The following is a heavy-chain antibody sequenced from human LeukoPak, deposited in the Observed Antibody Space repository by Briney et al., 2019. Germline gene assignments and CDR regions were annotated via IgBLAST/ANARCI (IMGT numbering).Heavy chain of an antibody. V-gene: IGHV1-69*01. D-gene: IGHD2-2*01. CDR1: GGTFSSYA. Sequence: ASVKVSCKASGGTFSSYAISWVRQAPGQGLEWMGGIIPIFGTANYAQKFQGRVTITADESTSTAYMELSSLRSEDTAVYYCARTPDCSSTSCYDLNDPLYFDYWGQGTLVTVSS. J-gene: IGHJ4*02. CDR3: ARTPDCSSTSCYDLNDPLYFDY. CDR2: IIPIFGTA.